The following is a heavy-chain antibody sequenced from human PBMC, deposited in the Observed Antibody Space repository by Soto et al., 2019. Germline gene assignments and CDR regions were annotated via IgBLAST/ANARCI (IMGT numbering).Heavy chain of an antibody. Sequence: GGSLRLSCAASGFTFSSYSMNWVCQAPGKGLEWVSYISSSSSTIYYADSVKGRFTISRDNAKNSLYLQMNSLRAEDTAVYYCARSAGAVAGTYYYYYMDVWGKGTTVTVS. V-gene: IGHV3-48*01. CDR2: ISSSSSTI. CDR3: ARSAGAVAGTYYYYYMDV. J-gene: IGHJ6*03. CDR1: GFTFSSYS. D-gene: IGHD6-19*01.